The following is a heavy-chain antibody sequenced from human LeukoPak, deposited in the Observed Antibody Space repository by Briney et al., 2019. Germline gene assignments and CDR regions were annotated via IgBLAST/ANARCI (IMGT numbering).Heavy chain of an antibody. D-gene: IGHD3-9*01. V-gene: IGHV4-59*01. CDR3: ARARYVNSFYAFDI. CDR1: GGSISSYY. CDR2: LSKSGNT. Sequence: SETLSPTCTVSGGSISSYYWSWIRLPPWEGLEWIGYLSKSGNTNYSPSLKSRVTIFGDTSKNQFFLKLSSVTAADTAVYYCARARYVNSFYAFDIWGQGTLVTVSS. J-gene: IGHJ3*02.